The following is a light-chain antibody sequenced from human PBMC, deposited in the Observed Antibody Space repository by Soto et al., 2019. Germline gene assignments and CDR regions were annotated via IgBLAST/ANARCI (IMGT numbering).Light chain of an antibody. J-gene: IGLJ2*01. Sequence: QSALTQPASVSGSPGQSITISCTGTSSDVGNYNYVSWYKQHPGKAPKLLIYDVSYRPSGVSNRFSGSKSGNTASLNISGLQAEDEADYSCSSYSGSITPVLFGGGTKLTVL. CDR2: DVS. CDR3: SSYSGSITPVL. CDR1: SSDVGNYNY. V-gene: IGLV2-14*01.